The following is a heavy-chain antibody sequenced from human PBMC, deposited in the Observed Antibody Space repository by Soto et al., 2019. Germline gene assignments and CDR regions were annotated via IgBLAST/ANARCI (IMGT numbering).Heavy chain of an antibody. D-gene: IGHD3-10*01. J-gene: IGHJ4*02. CDR3: ARGRYGEY. CDR2: ISAHNGNT. CDR1: GYTFTSYG. V-gene: IGHV1-18*01. Sequence: QVHLVQSGAEVKKPGASVKVSCKGSGYTFTSYGITWVRQAPGQGLEWMGWISAHNGNTDYAQRLQGRVTVTTDTSTSTAYMELRCLRSDDTAVYYCARGRYGEYWGQGALVTVSS.